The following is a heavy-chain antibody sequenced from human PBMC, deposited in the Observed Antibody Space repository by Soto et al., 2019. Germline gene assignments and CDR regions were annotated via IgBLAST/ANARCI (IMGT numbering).Heavy chain of an antibody. J-gene: IGHJ6*02. CDR2: IDWEDTK. CDR1: GFSLSGTGMR. CDR3: ARAFYGMDV. V-gene: IGHV2-70*04. Sequence: SGPTLVNPTQPRTLTCTVSGFSLSGTGMRVTWIRQPPGKALEWLARIDWEDTKLYSTSLKTRLSISKDTSKNQVVLTMTNMDPADTATYYCARAFYGMDVWGPGTTVTVSS.